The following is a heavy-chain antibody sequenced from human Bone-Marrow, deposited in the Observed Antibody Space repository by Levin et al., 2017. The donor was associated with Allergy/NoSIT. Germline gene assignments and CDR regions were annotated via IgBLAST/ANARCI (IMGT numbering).Heavy chain of an antibody. Sequence: PGGSLRLSCAASGFAFSNYWMHWVRQAPGKGLVWVSRINRGGSSTTYADSVKGRFTISRDNAKNTLYLQMNRLRAEDTAVYYCARDPFAYHFGSGSYLAYWGQGTLVRVSS. CDR3: ARDPFAYHFGSGSYLAY. CDR1: GFAFSNYW. V-gene: IGHV3-74*01. CDR2: INRGGSST. D-gene: IGHD3-10*01. J-gene: IGHJ4*02.